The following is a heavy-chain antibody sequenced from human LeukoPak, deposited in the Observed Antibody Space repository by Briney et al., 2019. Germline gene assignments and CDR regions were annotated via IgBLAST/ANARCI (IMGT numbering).Heavy chain of an antibody. V-gene: IGHV1-69*05. J-gene: IGHJ4*02. CDR1: GGTFSSYA. CDR3: ARDVPYYDFWSGISFDY. D-gene: IGHD3-3*01. Sequence: SVKVSCKASGGTFSSYAISWVRQAPGQGLEWMGGIIPIFGTANYAQKFQGRVTMTTDTSTSTAYMELRSLRSDDTAVYYCARDVPYYDFWSGISFDYWGQGTLVTVSS. CDR2: IIPIFGTA.